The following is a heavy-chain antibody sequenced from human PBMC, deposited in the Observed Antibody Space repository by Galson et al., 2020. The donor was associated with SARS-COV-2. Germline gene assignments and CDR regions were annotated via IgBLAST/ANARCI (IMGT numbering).Heavy chain of an antibody. CDR3: ARDRGITGTTSGDY. V-gene: IGHV3-21*01. CDR2: ISSSSSYI. D-gene: IGHD1-7*01. J-gene: IGHJ4*02. CDR1: GFTFSSYR. Sequence: GGSLRLSCAASGFTFSSYRMNWVRQAPGKGLEWVSSISSSSSYIYYADSVKGRFTISRDNAKNSLYLQMNSLRAEDTALYYCARDRGITGTTSGDYWGQGTLVTVSS.